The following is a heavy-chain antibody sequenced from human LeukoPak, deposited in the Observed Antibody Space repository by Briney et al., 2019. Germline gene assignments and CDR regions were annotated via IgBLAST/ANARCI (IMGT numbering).Heavy chain of an antibody. D-gene: IGHD5-24*01. CDR2: ISHDGRTK. CDR1: GFNFDNFA. Sequence: PGKSLTLSCVVSGFNFDNFAMHWVRQPLGKGLEWVAVISHDGRTKYYADSMKGRITISRDNYKSTLYLQMNSLRAEDTAIYHCVKSAGKDGYRDVFDIWGQGALVTVSS. V-gene: IGHV3-30*04. J-gene: IGHJ4*02. CDR3: VKSAGKDGYRDVFDI.